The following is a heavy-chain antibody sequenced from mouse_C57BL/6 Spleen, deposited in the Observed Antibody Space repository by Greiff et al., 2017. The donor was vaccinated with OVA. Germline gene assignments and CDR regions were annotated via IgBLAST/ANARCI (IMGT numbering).Heavy chain of an antibody. Sequence: VQLQQPGAELVKPGASVKMSCKASGYTFTSYWITWVKQRPGQGLEWIGDIYPGSGSTNYNEKFKSKATLTVDTSSSTAYMQLSSLTSEDSAVYYCALYYGNYGDAMDYWGQGTSVTVSS. V-gene: IGHV1-55*01. CDR3: ALYYGNYGDAMDY. CDR1: GYTFTSYW. D-gene: IGHD2-1*01. J-gene: IGHJ4*01. CDR2: IYPGSGST.